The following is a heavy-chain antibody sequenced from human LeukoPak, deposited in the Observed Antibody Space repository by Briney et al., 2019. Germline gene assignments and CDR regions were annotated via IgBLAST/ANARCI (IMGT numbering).Heavy chain of an antibody. D-gene: IGHD7-27*01. V-gene: IGHV4-59*02. CDR2: IHHSGNS. CDR3: TRGHWGLQS. CDR1: GASVTDYY. Sequence: SEALSLTCTVSGASVTDYYWSWIRQSPGKGLEWISYIHHSGNSDYNPSLRSRVTTSLDTSKNQFSLNLISVTAADTAVYYCTRGHWGLQSWSQGTLVTVSS. J-gene: IGHJ5*02.